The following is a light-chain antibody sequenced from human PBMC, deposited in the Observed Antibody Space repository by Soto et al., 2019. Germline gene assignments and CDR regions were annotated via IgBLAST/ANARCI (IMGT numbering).Light chain of an antibody. V-gene: IGLV2-14*01. Sequence: QSVLTQPASVSGSPGQSITISCTGTSSDVGGYNYVSWYQQNPGKAPKLMIYEVSNRPSGVSNRFSGSKSGNTASLTISGLQAEDEADYYCSSYTSSVTLVFGTGTKLTVL. J-gene: IGLJ1*01. CDR1: SSDVGGYNY. CDR3: SSYTSSVTLV. CDR2: EVS.